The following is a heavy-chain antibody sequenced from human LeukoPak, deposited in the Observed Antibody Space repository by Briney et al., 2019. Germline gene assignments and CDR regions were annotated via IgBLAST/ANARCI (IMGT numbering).Heavy chain of an antibody. D-gene: IGHD3-22*01. J-gene: IGHJ4*02. CDR1: GYSISSGYY. Sequence: SETLSLTCTVSGYSISSGYYWGWIRQPPGKGLEWIGSIYHSGSTYYNPSLKSRVTISVDTSKNQFSLKLSSVTAADTAVYYCARNSYYDSSGSLGYWGQGTLVTVSS. V-gene: IGHV4-38-2*02. CDR2: IYHSGST. CDR3: ARNSYYDSSGSLGY.